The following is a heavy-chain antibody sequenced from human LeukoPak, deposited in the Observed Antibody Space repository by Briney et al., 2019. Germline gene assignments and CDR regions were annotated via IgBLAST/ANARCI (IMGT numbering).Heavy chain of an antibody. V-gene: IGHV3-30*02. Sequence: GGSLGLSCAASGFTFSSYGMHWVRQAPGKGLEWVAVIWYDGSNKYYADSVKGRFTISRDNSKNTLYLQMNSLRAEDTAVYYCAKESDVLRFLGWFPWDFDYWGQGTLVTVSS. J-gene: IGHJ4*02. D-gene: IGHD3-3*01. CDR2: IWYDGSNK. CDR3: AKESDVLRFLGWFPWDFDY. CDR1: GFTFSSYG.